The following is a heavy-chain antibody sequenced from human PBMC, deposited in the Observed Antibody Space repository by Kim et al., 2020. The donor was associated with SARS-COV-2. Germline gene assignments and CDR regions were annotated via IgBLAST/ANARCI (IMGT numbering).Heavy chain of an antibody. J-gene: IGHJ5*02. V-gene: IGHV1-69*13. CDR3: AREYYSGWRDYGDYVSA. D-gene: IGHD4-17*01. CDR2: IIPIFGTA. Sequence: SVKVSCKASGGTFSSYAISWVRQAPGQGLEWMGGIIPIFGTANYAQKFQGRVTITADESTSTAYMELSSLRSEDTAVYYCAREYYSGWRDYGDYVSAWGQGTLVTVSS. CDR1: GGTFSSYA.